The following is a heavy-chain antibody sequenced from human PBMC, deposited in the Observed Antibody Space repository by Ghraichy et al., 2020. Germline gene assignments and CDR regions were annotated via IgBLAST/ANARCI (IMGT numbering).Heavy chain of an antibody. Sequence: GGSLRLSCAASGFTFSNYAMSWVREGPGKGLEWVSVISGSGGSSYYADSVKGRFTISRDNSKNTLYLQMNSLRAEDTAVYYCAMETTVTQGSFQHWGQGTLVTVSS. CDR1: GFTFSNYA. CDR3: AMETTVTQGSFQH. V-gene: IGHV3-23*01. D-gene: IGHD4-17*01. J-gene: IGHJ1*01. CDR2: ISGSGGSS.